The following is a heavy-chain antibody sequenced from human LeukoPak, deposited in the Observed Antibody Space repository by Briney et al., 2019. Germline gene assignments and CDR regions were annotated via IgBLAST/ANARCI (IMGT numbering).Heavy chain of an antibody. Sequence: SQTLSLTCTVSDGSISYYYWSWIRQPAGKGLEWIGRIYVGGSTNYSPSLKSRVSMSLDKSKNQLSLKLISVSAADTAVYYCARWHMNSQDVWGRGTAVTVS. CDR3: ARWHMNSQDV. V-gene: IGHV4-4*07. D-gene: IGHD4-23*01. CDR2: IYVGGST. J-gene: IGHJ6*02. CDR1: DGSISYYY.